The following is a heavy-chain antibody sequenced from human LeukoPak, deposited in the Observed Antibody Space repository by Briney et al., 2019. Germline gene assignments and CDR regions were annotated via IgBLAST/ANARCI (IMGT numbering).Heavy chain of an antibody. Sequence: SGTLSLTCGVSGGSISDTNWWTWFRQPPGKGLEWIGGVNLQGSTNYNPSLKSRVAISVDKSENHISLKLTSVTAADTAVYYCAREGGPYRPLDYSGQGTLVTVAS. J-gene: IGHJ4*02. CDR1: GGSISDTNW. CDR3: AREGGPYRPLDY. V-gene: IGHV4-4*02. CDR2: VNLQGST.